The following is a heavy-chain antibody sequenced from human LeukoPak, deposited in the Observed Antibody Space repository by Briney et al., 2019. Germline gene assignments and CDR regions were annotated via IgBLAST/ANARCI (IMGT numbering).Heavy chain of an antibody. D-gene: IGHD6-13*01. J-gene: IGHJ6*02. CDR1: GFTFRSYA. V-gene: IGHV3-23*01. CDR3: ARDFAPLAGRYYGMDV. Sequence: PGGSLRLSCAASGFTFRSYAMSWVRQAPGKGLEWVSAISGSGGSTYYADSVKGRFTISRDNSKNTLYLQMNSLRAEDTAVYYCARDFAPLAGRYYGMDVWGQGTTVTVSS. CDR2: ISGSGGST.